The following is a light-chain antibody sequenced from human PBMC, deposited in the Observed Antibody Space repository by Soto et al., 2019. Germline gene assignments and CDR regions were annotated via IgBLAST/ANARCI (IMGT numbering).Light chain of an antibody. CDR2: KAS. J-gene: IGKJ1*01. CDR1: QSINTW. CDR3: QQYNSYSRT. Sequence: DIQMTQSPSTLSASVGDRVTITCRASQSINTWLAWYQQKPGKAPKVLIYKASSLESGVPSRFSGSGPGTEFTLNISSLQPDDFATYYRQQYNSYSRTFGQGTKVEIK. V-gene: IGKV1-5*03.